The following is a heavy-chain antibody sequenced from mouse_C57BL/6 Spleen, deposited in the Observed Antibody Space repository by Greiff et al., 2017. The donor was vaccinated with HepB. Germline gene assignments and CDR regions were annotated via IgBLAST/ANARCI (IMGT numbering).Heavy chain of an antibody. CDR2: IYPSDSET. J-gene: IGHJ4*01. D-gene: IGHD1-1*01. V-gene: IGHV1-61*01. CDR1: GYTFTSYW. Sequence: VQLQQPGAELVRPGSSVKLSCKASGYTFTSYWMDWVKQRPGQGLEWIGNIYPSDSETHYNQKFKDKATLTVDKSSSTAYMQLSSLTSEDSAVYYCARPSTVVDYYAMDYWGQGTSVTVSS. CDR3: ARPSTVVDYYAMDY.